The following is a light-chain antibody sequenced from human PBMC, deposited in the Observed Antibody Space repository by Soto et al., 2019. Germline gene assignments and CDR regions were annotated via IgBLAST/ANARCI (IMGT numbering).Light chain of an antibody. CDR2: EVV. CDR1: KNDIGVYDF. V-gene: IGLV2-8*01. CDR3: KSYAGSNTYV. Sequence: QSVLTQPPSASGSPGQSVTISCTGTKNDIGVYDFVSWYQHHPVKAPRLIIYEVVQRPSGVPDRFSGSKSGNTASLTVSGLQAADEADYFCKSYAGSNTYVFGRGTKLTVL. J-gene: IGLJ1*01.